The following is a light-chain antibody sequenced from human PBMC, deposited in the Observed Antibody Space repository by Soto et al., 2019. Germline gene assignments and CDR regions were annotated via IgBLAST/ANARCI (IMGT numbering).Light chain of an antibody. CDR1: SSDVGTYNY. Sequence: QSALTQPASVSGSPGQSITISCTGTSSDVGTYNYVSWYQQHPGKAPKLMIYDVSNRPSGVSNRFSGSKSGNTASLTISGLQAEDEADYYCSSRTGSTVVFGGGTKLTVL. J-gene: IGLJ2*01. CDR3: SSRTGSTVV. V-gene: IGLV2-14*01. CDR2: DVS.